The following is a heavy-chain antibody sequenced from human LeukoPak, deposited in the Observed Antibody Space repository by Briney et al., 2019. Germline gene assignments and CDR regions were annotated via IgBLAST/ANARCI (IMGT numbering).Heavy chain of an antibody. CDR3: ARDRHSNWNRGSDY. CDR2: ISAYNGNT. D-gene: IGHD1-1*01. V-gene: IGHV1-18*01. CDR1: GYTFTSYG. J-gene: IGHJ4*02. Sequence: ASVKVSCKVSGYTFTSYGISWVRQAPGQGLEWMGWISAYNGNTNYAQKLKGRVTMTTDTSTSTAYMELRSLRADDTAVYYCARDRHSNWNRGSDYWGQGTLVTVSS.